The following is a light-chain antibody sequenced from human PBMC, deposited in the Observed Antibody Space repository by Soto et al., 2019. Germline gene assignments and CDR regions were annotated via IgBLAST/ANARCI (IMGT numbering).Light chain of an antibody. Sequence: QSVLTHPPSASGSPGQSVTISCTGTSSDVGGYNYVSWYQQHPGKAPKLMIYEVSKRPSGVPDRFSGSKSGNTASLTVSGLQAEDEADYYCRSYVGINSYVFGTGTKVNVL. J-gene: IGLJ1*01. CDR3: RSYVGINSYV. CDR2: EVS. V-gene: IGLV2-8*01. CDR1: SSDVGGYNY.